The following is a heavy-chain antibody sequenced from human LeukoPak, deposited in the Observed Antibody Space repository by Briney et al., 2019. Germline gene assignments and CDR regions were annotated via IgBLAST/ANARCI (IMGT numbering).Heavy chain of an antibody. CDR2: IYPGDSDT. J-gene: IGHJ6*02. CDR3: ARANPDYYDSSGLMDV. D-gene: IGHD3-22*01. V-gene: IGHV5-51*01. Sequence: GESLEISCKGSGYSFTSYWIGWVRQMPGKGLEWMGIIYPGDSDTRYSPSFQGQVTISADKSISTAYLQWSSLKASDTAMYYCARANPDYYDSSGLMDVWGQGTTVTVSS. CDR1: GYSFTSYW.